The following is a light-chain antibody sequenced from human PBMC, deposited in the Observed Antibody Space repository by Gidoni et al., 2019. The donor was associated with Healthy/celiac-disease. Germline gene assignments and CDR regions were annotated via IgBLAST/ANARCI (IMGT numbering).Light chain of an antibody. CDR3: LQHTSYPLP. CDR1: QGIRDD. CDR2: AAS. Sequence: DIQMTQPPSSLSASVGDRVTITFRASQGIRDDLGWYQQQPGKAPKRLIYAASRLHSWVPSRFSGSVSWTDFTLTIRSLQPAHFATYSCLQHTSYPLPFGGVTKVEIQ. V-gene: IGKV1-17*01. J-gene: IGKJ4*01.